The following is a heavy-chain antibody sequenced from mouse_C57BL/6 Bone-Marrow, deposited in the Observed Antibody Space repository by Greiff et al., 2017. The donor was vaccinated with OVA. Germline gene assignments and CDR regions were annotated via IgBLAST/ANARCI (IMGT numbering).Heavy chain of an antibody. Sequence: VQLQQSGAELVRPGTSVKVSCKASGYAFTNYLIEWVKQRPGQGLEWIGVINPGSGGTNYNEKFKGKATLTADKSSSTAYMQLSSLTSEDSAVYFCARDGSSPYWYFDVWGTGTTVTVSS. CDR2: INPGSGGT. V-gene: IGHV1-54*01. CDR1: GYAFTNYL. CDR3: ARDGSSPYWYFDV. J-gene: IGHJ1*03. D-gene: IGHD1-1*01.